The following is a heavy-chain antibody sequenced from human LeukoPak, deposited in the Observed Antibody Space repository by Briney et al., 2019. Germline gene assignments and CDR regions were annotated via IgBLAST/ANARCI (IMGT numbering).Heavy chain of an antibody. D-gene: IGHD2-2*01. CDR3: AKDLPYCSSTSCYWIVNGMDV. CDR1: GFTFSSYG. V-gene: IGHV3-30*18. CDR2: ISYDGSNK. J-gene: IGHJ6*02. Sequence: GGSLRLSCAASGFTFSSYGMHWVRQAPGKGLEWVAVISYDGSNKYYADSVKGRFTISRDNSKNTLYLQMNSLRAEDTAVYYCAKDLPYCSSTSCYWIVNGMDVWGQGTTVTVSS.